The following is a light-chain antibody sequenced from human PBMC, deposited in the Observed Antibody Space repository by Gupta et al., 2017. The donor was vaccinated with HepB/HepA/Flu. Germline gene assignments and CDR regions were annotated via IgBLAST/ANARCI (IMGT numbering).Light chain of an antibody. CDR2: GAS. CDR3: QQDNNWPLT. CDR1: QSVSDN. V-gene: IGKV3-15*01. Sequence: IVMTQSPATLSVSPGERATLSCRASQSVSDNLAWYQQKPGQAPRLLNYGASTRATGIPARFSGSGSGTEFTLTISSLQSEDFAVYYCQQDNNWPLTFGGGTKVEIK. J-gene: IGKJ4*01.